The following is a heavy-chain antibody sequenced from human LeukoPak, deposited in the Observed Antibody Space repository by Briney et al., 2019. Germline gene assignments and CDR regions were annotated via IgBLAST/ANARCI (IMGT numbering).Heavy chain of an antibody. Sequence: GGSLRLSCAASRFTFSSYAMNWVRQAPGKGLEWVSSVSSSGDSTYYADSVKGRFTISRDNSKNTLYLQMNSLRAEDTAVYYCAKDRGSTTTYYFDYWGQGTLVTVSS. CDR3: AKDRGSTTTYYFDY. V-gene: IGHV3-23*01. J-gene: IGHJ4*02. CDR2: VSSSGDST. CDR1: RFTFSSYA. D-gene: IGHD2-2*01.